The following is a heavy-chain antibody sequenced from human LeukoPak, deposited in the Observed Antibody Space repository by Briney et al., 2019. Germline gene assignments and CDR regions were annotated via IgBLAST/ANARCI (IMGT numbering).Heavy chain of an antibody. D-gene: IGHD3-22*01. J-gene: IGHJ4*02. CDR2: ISSNGGST. CDR1: GFTFSSYA. CDR3: ARATFNYYDSSGYYNY. V-gene: IGHV3-64*01. Sequence: GGALRLSCAASGFTFSSYAMHWVRQAPGKGLEYVSAISSNGGSTYYVNSVKGRFTISRDNSKNTLYLQMGSLRAEDMAVYYCARATFNYYDSSGYYNYWGQGTLVTVSS.